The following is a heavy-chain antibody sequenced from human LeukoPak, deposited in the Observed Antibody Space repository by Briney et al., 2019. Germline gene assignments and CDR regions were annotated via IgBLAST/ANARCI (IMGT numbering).Heavy chain of an antibody. V-gene: IGHV3-64*01. D-gene: IGHD3-3*01. CDR1: GFTFSSYA. J-gene: IGHJ6*03. Sequence: GGSLRLSCAASGFTFSSYAMHWVRQAPGKGLEYVSAISSNGGSTYYANSVKGRFTISRDNSKNTLYLQMGSLRAEDMAVYYCARGRADFGVVILYYYYYMDVWGKGTTVTVSS. CDR2: ISSNGGST. CDR3: ARGRADFGVVILYYYYYMDV.